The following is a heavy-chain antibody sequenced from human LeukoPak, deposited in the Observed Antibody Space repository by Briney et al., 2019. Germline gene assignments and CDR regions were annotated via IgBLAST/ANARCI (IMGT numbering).Heavy chain of an antibody. D-gene: IGHD6-19*01. CDR1: GFTFSSYA. Sequence: GGSLKLSCAASGFTFSSYAMSWVRQAPGKGLEWVSSISGSGGRTSYADSVQGRFTISRDNSKNTLYLELNSLRAEDAAVYFCAMAVIGSGWTLDYWGQGTLVTVS. CDR2: ISGSGGRT. J-gene: IGHJ4*02. CDR3: AMAVIGSGWTLDY. V-gene: IGHV3-23*01.